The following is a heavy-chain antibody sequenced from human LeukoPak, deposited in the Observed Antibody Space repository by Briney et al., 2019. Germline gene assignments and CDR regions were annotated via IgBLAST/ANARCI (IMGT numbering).Heavy chain of an antibody. CDR2: INPNSGGT. Sequence: ASVKVSCKASGYAFTGYYMHWVRQAPGQGLEWMGRINPNSGGTNYAQKFQGRVTMTRDTSISTAYMELSGLRSDDTAVYYCASISPVTTNIIDYWGQGTLVTVSS. D-gene: IGHD4-17*01. CDR3: ASISPVTTNIIDY. V-gene: IGHV1-2*06. CDR1: GYAFTGYY. J-gene: IGHJ4*02.